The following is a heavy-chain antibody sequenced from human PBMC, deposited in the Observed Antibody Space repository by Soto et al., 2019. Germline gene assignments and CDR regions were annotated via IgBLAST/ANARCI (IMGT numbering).Heavy chain of an antibody. D-gene: IGHD3-22*01. CDR1: GFTFSSYW. V-gene: IGHV3-74*03. J-gene: IGHJ4*02. Sequence: VQLVESGGGLVQPGGSLRLSCAASGFTFSSYWFHWVRQAPGKGLVWVSRIKSDGSWPMYADAAKGRFTISRDNAKNTLYLQMTSLRVEDTAVYYCVRGDGDYYDGNGYLGRHWGQGTLVTVSS. CDR3: VRGDGDYYDGNGYLGRH. CDR2: IKSDGSWP.